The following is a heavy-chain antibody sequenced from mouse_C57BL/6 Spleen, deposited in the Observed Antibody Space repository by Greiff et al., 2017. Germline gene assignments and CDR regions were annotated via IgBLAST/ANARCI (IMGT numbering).Heavy chain of an antibody. CDR1: GYTFTSYW. V-gene: IGHV1-50*01. CDR3: ASITTVSSTLYAMDY. J-gene: IGHJ4*01. D-gene: IGHD1-1*01. Sequence: QVQLQQPGAELVKPGASVKLSCKASGYTFTSYWMQWVKQRPGQGLEWIGEMDPSDSYTNYNQKFKGKATLTVDTSSSTAYMQLSSLTSEDSAVYYCASITTVSSTLYAMDYWGQGTSVTVSS. CDR2: MDPSDSYT.